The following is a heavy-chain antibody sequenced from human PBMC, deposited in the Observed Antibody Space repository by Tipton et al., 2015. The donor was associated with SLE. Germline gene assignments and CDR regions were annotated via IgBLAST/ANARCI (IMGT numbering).Heavy chain of an antibody. CDR1: GGSISGYY. CDR3: ARNPITMVRGVIPGAFDI. J-gene: IGHJ3*02. Sequence: TLSLTCTVSGGSISGYYWTWIRQPPGKGLEWIGYMYTSGSTNYNPSLKSRVTISVDTSKNQFSLKLSSVTAADTAVYYCARNPITMVRGVIPGAFDIWGQGTMVTVS. CDR2: MYTSGST. D-gene: IGHD3-10*01. V-gene: IGHV4-4*09.